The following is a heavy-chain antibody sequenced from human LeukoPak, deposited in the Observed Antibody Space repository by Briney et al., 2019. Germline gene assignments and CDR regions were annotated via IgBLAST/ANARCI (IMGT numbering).Heavy chain of an antibody. D-gene: IGHD5-18*01. CDR2: INPNSGGT. CDR1: GYTFTGYY. J-gene: IGHJ5*02. CDR3: ARTYSYANNWFDP. Sequence: PTASVKVSCRASGYTFTGYYMHWVRQAPGQGLEWMGWINPNSGGTNYAQKFQGRVTMTRDTSISTAYMELSRLRSDDTAVYYCARTYSYANNWFDPWGQGTLVTVSS. V-gene: IGHV1-2*02.